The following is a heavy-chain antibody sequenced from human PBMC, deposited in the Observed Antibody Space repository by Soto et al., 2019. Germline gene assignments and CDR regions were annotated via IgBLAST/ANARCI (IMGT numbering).Heavy chain of an antibody. J-gene: IGHJ4*02. CDR2: IDPSGNGT. V-gene: IGHV1-46*01. D-gene: IGHD3-22*01. CDR3: AINYYDSSGYLY. CDR1: GHTLINYY. Sequence: GASVKVSCKTSGHTLINYYMHWVRQAPGQGLDWLGKIDPSGNGTSYAERFQGRITLTSDTPTKTVYVELSSLRSEDTAIYYCAINYYDSSGYLYWGQGTLVTVSS.